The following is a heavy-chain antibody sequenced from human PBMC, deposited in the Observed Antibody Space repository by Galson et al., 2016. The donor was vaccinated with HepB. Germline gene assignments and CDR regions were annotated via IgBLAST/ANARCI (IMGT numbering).Heavy chain of an antibody. D-gene: IGHD3-16*01. J-gene: IGHJ4*02. Sequence: SLRLPCAASGFTFSNYWMSWVRQAPGKGLEWVANIKQDGSEKYYVDSVKGRFTISRDNAENSLYLQMNSLRVEDTAVYYCAGARSWGGYYFDNWGQGTLVTVSS. V-gene: IGHV3-7*05. CDR3: AGARSWGGYYFDN. CDR1: GFTFSNYW. CDR2: IKQDGSEK.